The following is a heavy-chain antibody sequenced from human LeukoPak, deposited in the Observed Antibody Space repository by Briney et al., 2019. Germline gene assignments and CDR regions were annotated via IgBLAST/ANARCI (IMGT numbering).Heavy chain of an antibody. CDR2: FDPEDGET. D-gene: IGHD5-18*01. Sequence: ASVKVSCKVSGYTLTELSTHWVRQAPGKGLEWMGGFDPEDGETIYAQKFQGRVTMTEDTSTDTAYMELSSLRSEDTAVYYCARAPGYSYGYGNWYFDLWGRGTLVTVSS. CDR1: GYTLTELS. J-gene: IGHJ2*01. CDR3: ARAPGYSYGYGNWYFDL. V-gene: IGHV1-24*01.